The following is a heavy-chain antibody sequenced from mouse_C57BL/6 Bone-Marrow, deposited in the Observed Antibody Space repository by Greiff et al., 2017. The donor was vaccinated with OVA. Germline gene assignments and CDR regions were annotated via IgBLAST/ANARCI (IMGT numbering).Heavy chain of an antibody. Sequence: QVQLQQPGAELVKPGASVKLSCTASGYTFTSYWMPWVKQRPGQGLEWIGEIDPSDSYTNYNQKFKGKATLTVDTSSSTAYMQLSSLTSEDSAVYYCARSDIYDGPWFAYWGQGTLVTVSA. CDR1: GYTFTSYW. J-gene: IGHJ3*01. D-gene: IGHD2-3*01. CDR2: IDPSDSYT. CDR3: ARSDIYDGPWFAY. V-gene: IGHV1-50*01.